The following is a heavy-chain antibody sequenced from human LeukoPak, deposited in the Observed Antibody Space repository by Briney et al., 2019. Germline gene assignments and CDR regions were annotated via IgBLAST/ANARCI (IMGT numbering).Heavy chain of an antibody. Sequence: PGGSLRLSCAASGFSFRAYDLSWVRQAPGKGLEWVSGISGSGGSIKYADSLKGRFTISRDDSKKTLYLQMNSLAAEDTAVYYCAKDQPGAGFDLWGQGTLVTVAS. CDR3: AKDQPGAGFDL. D-gene: IGHD1-1*01. J-gene: IGHJ5*02. V-gene: IGHV3-23*01. CDR2: ISGSGGSI. CDR1: GFSFRAYD.